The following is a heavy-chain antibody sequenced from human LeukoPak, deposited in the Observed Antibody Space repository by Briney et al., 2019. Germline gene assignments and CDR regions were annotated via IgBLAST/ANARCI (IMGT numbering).Heavy chain of an antibody. D-gene: IGHD3-10*01. CDR1: GFTFSSYA. CDR2: ISGSGGNA. CDR3: ATAGIRVLLWFGEYYAFDI. V-gene: IGHV3-23*01. Sequence: GGSLRLSCAASGFTFSSYAMSWVRQAPGKGLEWVSAISGSGGNAYYADSVKGRFTISRDNSKNSLYLQMNSRRAEDPAVYYCATAGIRVLLWFGEYYAFDIWSQGTMVTV. J-gene: IGHJ3*02.